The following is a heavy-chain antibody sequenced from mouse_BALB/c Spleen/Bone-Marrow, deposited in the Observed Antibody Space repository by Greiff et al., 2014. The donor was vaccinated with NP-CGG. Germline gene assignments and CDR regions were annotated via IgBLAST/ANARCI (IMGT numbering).Heavy chain of an antibody. Sequence: QVQLQQSGPELVKPGASVRISCKASGYTFISYYIHWVKQRPGQGLEWIGWIYPGNVNTKYNEKFKVKATLTADKSYSTAYMQLSSLTSEDSAVYYCARPKWAIDYWGAGTSVTVSS. CDR1: GYTFISYY. CDR3: ARPKWAIDY. D-gene: IGHD1-3*01. CDR2: IYPGNVNT. V-gene: IGHV1-66*01. J-gene: IGHJ4*01.